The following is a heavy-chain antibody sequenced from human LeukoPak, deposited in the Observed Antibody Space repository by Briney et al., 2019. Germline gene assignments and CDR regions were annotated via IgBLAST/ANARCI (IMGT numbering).Heavy chain of an antibody. Sequence: GGSLRLSCAASGFTFSSYWMSWVRQAPGKGLEWVANMKLDGSEEYYVDSVKGRFTISRDNAKNSLYLQMNSLRAEDTAVYYCARDSFGDYECLADYWGQGTLVTVSS. CDR2: MKLDGSEE. CDR1: GFTFSSYW. V-gene: IGHV3-7*01. D-gene: IGHD4-17*01. J-gene: IGHJ4*02. CDR3: ARDSFGDYECLADY.